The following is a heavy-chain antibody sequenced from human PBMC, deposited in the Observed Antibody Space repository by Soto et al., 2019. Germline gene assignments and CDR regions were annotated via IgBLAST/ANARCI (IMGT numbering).Heavy chain of an antibody. Sequence: PGGSLRLSCAASGFSFGSYAMYWVRQPPGKGLEWVATVSYEGSIAYYSDSVKGRFTISRDNSMHTIYLQMNSLRAEDSALYYCARDFKPTEGDYYYYGMDVWGQGTRVTVSS. V-gene: IGHV3-30*03. D-gene: IGHD1-26*01. CDR2: VSYEGSIA. CDR3: ARDFKPTEGDYYYYGMDV. CDR1: GFSFGSYA. J-gene: IGHJ6*02.